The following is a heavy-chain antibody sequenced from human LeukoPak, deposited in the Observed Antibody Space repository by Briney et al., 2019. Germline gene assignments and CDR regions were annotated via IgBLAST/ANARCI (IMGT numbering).Heavy chain of an antibody. V-gene: IGHV3-48*03. Sequence: GGSLRLSCAASGFTFSSYEMNWVRQAPGKGLEWVSYISSSGSTIYYADPVKGRFTISRDNAKNSLYLQMNSLRAEDTAVYYCASEPELLSYGMDVWGQGTTVTVSS. CDR3: ASEPELLSYGMDV. CDR1: GFTFSSYE. J-gene: IGHJ6*02. CDR2: ISSSGSTI. D-gene: IGHD2-2*01.